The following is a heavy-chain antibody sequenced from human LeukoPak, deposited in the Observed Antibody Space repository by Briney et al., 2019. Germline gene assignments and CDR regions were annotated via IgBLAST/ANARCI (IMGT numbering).Heavy chain of an antibody. CDR2: IYYSGST. V-gene: IGHV4-59*01. J-gene: IGHJ4*02. CDR3: ARVRDYGDYVLFDY. Sequence: SETLSLTCTVSGGSISGYYWGWIRQPPGKGLEWIGYIYYSGSTNYNPSLKSRVTISVDTSKNQFSLKLSSVTAADTAVYYCARVRDYGDYVLFDYWGQGTLVTVSS. CDR1: GGSISGYY. D-gene: IGHD4-17*01.